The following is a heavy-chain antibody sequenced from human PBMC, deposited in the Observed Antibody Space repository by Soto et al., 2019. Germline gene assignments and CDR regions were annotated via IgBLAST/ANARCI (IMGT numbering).Heavy chain of an antibody. CDR1: GFTFSSYA. D-gene: IGHD3-10*01. Sequence: GGSLRLSCAASGFTFSSYAMSWVRQAPGKGLEWVSAISGSGGSTYYADSVKGRFTISRDNSKDTLYLQMNSLRAEDTAVYYCARDEKWFGELLPFDYWGQGTLVTVSS. J-gene: IGHJ4*02. CDR3: ARDEKWFGELLPFDY. CDR2: ISGSGGST. V-gene: IGHV3-23*01.